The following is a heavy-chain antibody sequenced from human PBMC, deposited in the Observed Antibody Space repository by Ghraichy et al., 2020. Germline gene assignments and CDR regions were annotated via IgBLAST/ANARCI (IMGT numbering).Heavy chain of an antibody. CDR3: ARDGRVGSSWYYWYFDL. CDR1: GFTFSSYA. D-gene: IGHD6-13*01. V-gene: IGHV3-64*01. J-gene: IGHJ2*01. CDR2: ISSNGGST. Sequence: GGSLRLSCAASGFTFSSYAMHWVRQAPGKGLEYVSAISSNGGSTYYANSVKGRFTISRDNSKNTLYLQMGSLRAEDMAVYYCARDGRVGSSWYYWYFDLWGRGTLVTVSS.